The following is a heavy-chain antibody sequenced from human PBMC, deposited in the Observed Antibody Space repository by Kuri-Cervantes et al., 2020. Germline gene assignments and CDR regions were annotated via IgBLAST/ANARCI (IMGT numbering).Heavy chain of an antibody. CDR3: ARDGHMVAQPNWFDP. V-gene: IGHV3-38-3*01. Sequence: GESLKISCAASGFTVNSNEMNWVRQAPGKGLEWVSFISGGSTYYTDSRKGRCTISRDNSKNTLYLQMNSLRAEDTAVYYCARDGHMVAQPNWFDPWGQGTLVTVSS. D-gene: IGHD2-21*01. CDR1: GFTVNSNE. CDR2: ISGGST. J-gene: IGHJ5*02.